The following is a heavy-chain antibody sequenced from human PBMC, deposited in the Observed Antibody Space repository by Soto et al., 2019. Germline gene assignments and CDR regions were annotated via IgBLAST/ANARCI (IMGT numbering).Heavy chain of an antibody. CDR1: GYTFTGYY. Sequence: ASVKVSCKASGYTFTGYYMHWVRQAPGQGLEWMGWINPNSGGTYYAQKFQGWVTMTRDTSISTAYMELSRLRSDDTAVYYCARVDGYGDFDYWGQGTLVTVSS. CDR2: INPNSGGT. CDR3: ARVDGYGDFDY. D-gene: IGHD4-17*01. J-gene: IGHJ4*02. V-gene: IGHV1-2*04.